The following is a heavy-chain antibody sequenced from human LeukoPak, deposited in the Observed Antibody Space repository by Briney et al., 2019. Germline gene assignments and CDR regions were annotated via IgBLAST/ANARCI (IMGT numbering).Heavy chain of an antibody. V-gene: IGHV4-39*01. CDR3: ATSPLNYFDY. Sequence: SETLSLTCTVSGGSISSSSYYWGWIRQPPGKGLEWIGSIYYSGSTYYNPSLKSRVTISVDTSKNQFSLKLSSVTAADTAVYYCATSPLNYFDYWGQGTLVTVSS. CDR2: IYYSGST. CDR1: GGSISSSSYY. J-gene: IGHJ4*02.